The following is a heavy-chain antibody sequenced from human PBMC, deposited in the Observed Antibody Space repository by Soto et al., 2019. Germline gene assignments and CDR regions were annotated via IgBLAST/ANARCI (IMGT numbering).Heavy chain of an antibody. CDR1: GFIFSHYW. J-gene: IGHJ4*02. CDR2: INQDGSVK. V-gene: IGHV3-7*05. CDR3: ARIGYSSSSLDY. Sequence: EVQLVKSGGGLVQPGGSLRLSCAASGFIFSHYWMTWVRQAPGKGLQWVANINQDGSVKYYVDSMKGRFTISRDNAKSSVFLQMNSLRAEDTAVYYCARIGYSSSSLDYWGQGTLVTVSS. D-gene: IGHD6-6*01.